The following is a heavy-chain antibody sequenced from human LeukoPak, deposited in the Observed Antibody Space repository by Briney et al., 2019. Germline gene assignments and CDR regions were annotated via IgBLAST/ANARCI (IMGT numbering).Heavy chain of an antibody. D-gene: IGHD3-10*01. CDR2: INPSGGST. CDR3: ARDGIEYGSGNFYSIGIDV. J-gene: IGHJ6*02. CDR1: GYTFTSYY. Sequence: ASVKVPCKASGYTFTSYYMHWVRQAPGQGLEWMGIINPSGGSTSYAQKFQGRVTMTRDTSTSTVYMELSSLRSEDTAVYYCARDGIEYGSGNFYSIGIDVWGQGTTVTVSS. V-gene: IGHV1-46*01.